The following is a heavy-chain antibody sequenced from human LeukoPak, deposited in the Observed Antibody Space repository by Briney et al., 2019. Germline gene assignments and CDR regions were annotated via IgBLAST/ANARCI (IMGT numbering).Heavy chain of an antibody. Sequence: GASVKVSCKASGGTFRTHAITWVRQAPGHGLELLGGIIPIFGTPSYVRKFQGRVTITVDDSTGTAYMEVTSLGSEDTAVYYCARSGSPVPNNWLDTWGQGTLVTVTS. CDR1: GGTFRTHA. J-gene: IGHJ5*02. V-gene: IGHV1-69*13. D-gene: IGHD5-12*01. CDR3: ARSGSPVPNNWLDT. CDR2: IIPIFGTP.